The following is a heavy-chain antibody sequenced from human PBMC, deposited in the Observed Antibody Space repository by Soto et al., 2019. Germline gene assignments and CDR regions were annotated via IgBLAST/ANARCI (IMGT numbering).Heavy chain of an antibody. Sequence: EVQLLESGGGLGQPGGSLRLSCAASGFTFNKYAMNWVRQAPGKGLEWLSTISAGGGSTYYADSVTGRFTISRDYSPNTLHLQMKSLRAEDTAIDDWAKDLGAYDFPSFHGMDVWGQGTTVTVSS. CDR3: AKDLGAYDFPSFHGMDV. CDR1: GFTFNKYA. V-gene: IGHV3-23*01. D-gene: IGHD5-12*01. CDR2: ISAGGGST. J-gene: IGHJ6*02.